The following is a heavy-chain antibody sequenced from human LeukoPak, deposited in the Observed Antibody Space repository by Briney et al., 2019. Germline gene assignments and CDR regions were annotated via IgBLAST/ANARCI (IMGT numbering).Heavy chain of an antibody. CDR2: INHSGST. D-gene: IGHD3-3*01. CDR3: ARRALKNYDFWKGFDP. CDR1: GGSFSGYY. Sequence: SETLSLTXAVYGGSFSGYYWSWIRQPPGKGLEWIGEINHSGSTNYNPSLKSRVPISVDTSKNQFSLKLSSVTAADTAVYYCARRALKNYDFWKGFDPWGQGTLVTVSS. J-gene: IGHJ5*02. V-gene: IGHV4-34*01.